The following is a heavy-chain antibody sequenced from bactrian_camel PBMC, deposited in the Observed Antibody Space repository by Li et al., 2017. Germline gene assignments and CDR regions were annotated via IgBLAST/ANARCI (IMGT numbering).Heavy chain of an antibody. D-gene: IGHD1*01. J-gene: IGHJ4*01. CDR2: IYTFHRTT. Sequence: HVQLVESGGGSVQAGGSLRLSCAASGNLYNLNCLGWFRQAPGMEREQVAAFIYTFHRTTRYADSVRVRFTISKDNANHNLYLQMNNLKPEDTAMYYCAADGRNGGSAYHCRDVRQFYYSGQGTQVTVS. V-gene: IGHV3S54*01. CDR3: AADGRNGGSAYHCRDVRQFYY. CDR1: GNLYNLNC.